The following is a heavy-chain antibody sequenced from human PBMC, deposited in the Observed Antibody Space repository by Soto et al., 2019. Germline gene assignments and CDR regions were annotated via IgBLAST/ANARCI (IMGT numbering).Heavy chain of an antibody. V-gene: IGHV3-15*01. CDR3: NTAMFLRRGVVDY. CDR1: GFTFSNAW. J-gene: IGHJ4*02. Sequence: EVQLVESGGGLVKPGGSLRLSCAASGFTFSNAWMSWVRQAPGKGLEWVGRIKSKTDGATTDYAAPVKGRFTISRDDSKNALYLQMNSLKTEDTAVYYWNTAMFLRRGVVDYLGQGTLVTVSS. D-gene: IGHD3-10*01. CDR2: IKSKTDGATT.